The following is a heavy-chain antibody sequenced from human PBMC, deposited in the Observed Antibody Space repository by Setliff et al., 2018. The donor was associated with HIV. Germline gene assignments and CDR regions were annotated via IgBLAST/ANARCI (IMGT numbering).Heavy chain of an antibody. CDR2: ISSSGVVS. V-gene: IGHV3-23*01. J-gene: IGHJ2*01. D-gene: IGHD2-8*01. Sequence: PSETLSLTCAVSGGSISSDNWWTWVRQPPGKGLEWVSDISSSGVVSHYINSVKGRFAISRDNSKNTVYLQMNSLRAEDTAQYFCAKRLSRGYGNNGRFFDLWGRGTLVTVSS. CDR3: AKRLSRGYGNNGRFFDL. CDR1: GGSISSDN.